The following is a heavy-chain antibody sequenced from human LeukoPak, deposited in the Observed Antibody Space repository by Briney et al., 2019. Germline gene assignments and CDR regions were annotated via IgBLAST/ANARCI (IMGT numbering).Heavy chain of an antibody. D-gene: IGHD5-12*01. J-gene: IGHJ4*02. CDR2: IYYSGST. V-gene: IGHV4-61*01. CDR3: ARVYSGYEVLFVFDY. CDR1: GGSVSNSLYY. Sequence: SETLSLTCTVSGGSVSNSLYYWSWIRQPPGKGLEWIGYIYYSGSTNYNPSLKSRVTISIDTSRNQFSLRLNSMTAADTAIYYCARVYSGYEVLFVFDYWGQGTLVTVSS.